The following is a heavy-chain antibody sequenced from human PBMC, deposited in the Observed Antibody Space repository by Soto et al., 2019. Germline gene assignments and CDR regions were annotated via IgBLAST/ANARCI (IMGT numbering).Heavy chain of an antibody. CDR3: SRETPSAVAAYSYYGLDV. V-gene: IGHV1-69*01. CDR2: IILVFGTA. Sequence: QVQLVQSGAEVKKAGSSVKVSCKVSGGTFSSYLINWVRQAPGQGLEWVGGIILVFGTASYAEKLQGSVPITADDSTSTDSMKLSRLRSDDTAVYYCSRETPSAVAAYSYYGLDVWGQGTTVTVPS. J-gene: IGHJ6*02. D-gene: IGHD2-15*01. CDR1: GGTFSSYL.